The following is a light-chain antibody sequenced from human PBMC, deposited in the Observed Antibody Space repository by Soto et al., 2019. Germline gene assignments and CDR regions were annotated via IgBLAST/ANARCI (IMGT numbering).Light chain of an antibody. CDR3: QQYDDLPYT. Sequence: DIQMTQSPSSLSASGGDRITIACQASHDINNYLSWFQQKPGKAPRLLIYDASNLEAGVPSRFSGSGSGTDFTFTINSLQPEDIATYFCQQYDDLPYTFGQGTNLEIK. CDR1: HDINNY. V-gene: IGKV1-33*01. J-gene: IGKJ2*01. CDR2: DAS.